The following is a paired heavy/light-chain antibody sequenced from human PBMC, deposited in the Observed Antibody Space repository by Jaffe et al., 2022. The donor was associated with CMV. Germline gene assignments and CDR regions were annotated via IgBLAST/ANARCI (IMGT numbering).Heavy chain of an antibody. CDR2: IRNKAYGGTP. CDR3: SRSLVRGHIGLSDY. V-gene: IGHV3-49*04. CDR1: GFTFGDYA. Sequence: EVQLVESGGGLVQPGRSLRLSCTTSGFTFGDYAVNWVRQAPGKGLEWVGFIRNKAYGGTPEYAASVEGRFTISRDDSKSIAYLQMNSLKNEDTAVYYCSRSLVRGHIGLSDYWGQGTLVTVSS. J-gene: IGHJ4*02. D-gene: IGHD3-10*01.
Light chain of an antibody. CDR3: QQYATSPGT. J-gene: IGKJ3*01. Sequence: ENVLTQSPGTLSLSPGERATLSCRASQSVNSNCLAWFQQKPGQSPRLLIYGASSRATGISDRFSGSGSGTDFTLTISRLEPEDFAVYYCQQYATSPGTFGPGTKVDI. CDR1: QSVNSNC. V-gene: IGKV3-20*01. CDR2: GAS.